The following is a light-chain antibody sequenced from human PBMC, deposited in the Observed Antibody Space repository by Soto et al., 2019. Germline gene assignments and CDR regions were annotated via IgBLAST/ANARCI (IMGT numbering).Light chain of an antibody. CDR2: DAS. Sequence: DIQMTQSPSTLSASVGDRVTITCRASQSISSCLAWYQQTPGKAPQLLIYDASSLESGVPSRFSGRGYGTEFTLTISSLQPDDFATYFCQQYHSSPYTFGQGTMLEIK. V-gene: IGKV1-5*01. CDR3: QQYHSSPYT. J-gene: IGKJ2*01. CDR1: QSISSC.